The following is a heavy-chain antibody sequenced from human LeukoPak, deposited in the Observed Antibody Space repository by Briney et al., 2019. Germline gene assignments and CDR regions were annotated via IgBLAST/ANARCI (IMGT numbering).Heavy chain of an antibody. CDR1: GGSFSGYY. CDR2: INHSGST. V-gene: IGHV4-34*01. J-gene: IGHJ4*02. CDR3: ARGLGGGNSIYFDY. Sequence: SETLSLTCAVYGGSFSGYYWNWIRQPPGKGLEWIGEINHSGSTNYNPSLKSRVTISIDTSKNQLSLKLTSVTAADTAVYYCARGLGGGNSIYFDYWGQGTLVTVSS. D-gene: IGHD4-23*01.